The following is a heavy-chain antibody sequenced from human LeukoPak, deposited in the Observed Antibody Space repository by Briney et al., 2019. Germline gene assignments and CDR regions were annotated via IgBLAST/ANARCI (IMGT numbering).Heavy chain of an antibody. Sequence: GGSLRLSCAASGFTFSSYSMNWVRQAPGKGLEWVSSISSSSSYIYYADSVKGRFTISRDNAKNSLYLQMNSLRAEDTAVYYCARDPYSGSYGNYYYYFMDVWGKGTTVTVSS. CDR1: GFTFSSYS. CDR2: ISSSSSYI. V-gene: IGHV3-21*01. CDR3: ARDPYSGSYGNYYYYFMDV. D-gene: IGHD1-26*01. J-gene: IGHJ6*03.